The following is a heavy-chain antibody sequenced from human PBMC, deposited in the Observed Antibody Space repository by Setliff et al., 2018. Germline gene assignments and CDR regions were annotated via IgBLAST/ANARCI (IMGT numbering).Heavy chain of an antibody. Sequence: ASVKVSCKTSGYTFNDYGIAWVRQAPGQGLEWMGWINPNSGGANYAQKFQGRVTMTIDTSTDTVYMELRSLKSDDTALYYCARINFYVSSGYYYAPDYWGQGTLVTVSS. J-gene: IGHJ4*02. D-gene: IGHD3-22*01. CDR1: GYTFNDYG. CDR2: INPNSGGA. V-gene: IGHV1-18*01. CDR3: ARINFYVSSGYYYAPDY.